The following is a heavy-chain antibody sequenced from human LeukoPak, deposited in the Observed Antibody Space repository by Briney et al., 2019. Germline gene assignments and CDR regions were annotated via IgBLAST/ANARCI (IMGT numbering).Heavy chain of an antibody. Sequence: NPSQTLSLTCTVSGGSISSGGYYWSWIRQHPGKGLEWIGYIYYSGSTYYNPSLKSRVTISVDTSKNQFSLKLSSVTAADTAVYYCARDMYSSSWETFDYWGQGTLVTVSS. CDR2: IYYSGST. CDR3: ARDMYSSSWETFDY. V-gene: IGHV4-30-4*08. D-gene: IGHD6-13*01. J-gene: IGHJ4*02. CDR1: GGSISSGGYY.